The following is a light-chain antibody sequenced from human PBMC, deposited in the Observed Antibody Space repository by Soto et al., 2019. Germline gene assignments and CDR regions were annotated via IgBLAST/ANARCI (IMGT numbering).Light chain of an antibody. Sequence: NFMLTQPHSVSESPGKTVTISCTRSSGSIASNYVQWYQQRPGSAPTTVLYEDNQRPSGVPDRFSGSIDSSSNSASLTISGLKTEDEADYYCQSYDSRNVVFGGGTKLTVL. CDR1: SGSIASNY. CDR2: EDN. J-gene: IGLJ2*01. CDR3: QSYDSRNVV. V-gene: IGLV6-57*04.